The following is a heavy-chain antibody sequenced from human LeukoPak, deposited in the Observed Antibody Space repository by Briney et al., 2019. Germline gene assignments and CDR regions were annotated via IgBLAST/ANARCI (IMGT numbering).Heavy chain of an antibody. CDR2: ISGSGGST. CDR3: ARVAGTKCFDY. J-gene: IGHJ4*02. D-gene: IGHD6-19*01. Sequence: PGGSLSLSCAASGFTFSSYAMSWVRKAPGKGLEWVSSISGSGGSTSYADSVKGRFTISRDNSKNTLYLQMNSLRAEDTAIYYCARVAGTKCFDYWGQGTLVTVSS. V-gene: IGHV3-23*01. CDR1: GFTFSSYA.